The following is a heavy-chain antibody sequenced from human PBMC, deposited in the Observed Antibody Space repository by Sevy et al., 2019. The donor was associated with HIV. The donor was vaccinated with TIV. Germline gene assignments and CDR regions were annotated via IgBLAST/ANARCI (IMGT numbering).Heavy chain of an antibody. CDR1: AFTFSSYV. J-gene: IGHJ4*02. CDR2: ISGSGGST. CDR3: AKEEYSGYDFDY. Sequence: GGSLRLSCTASAFTFSSYVMSWVRQAPGKGLEWVSTISGSGGSTYYADSVMGRFTISRDNSKKTVYLEMNSLSAEDTAVYYCAKEEYSGYDFDYGGQGTLVTVSS. D-gene: IGHD5-12*01. V-gene: IGHV3-23*01.